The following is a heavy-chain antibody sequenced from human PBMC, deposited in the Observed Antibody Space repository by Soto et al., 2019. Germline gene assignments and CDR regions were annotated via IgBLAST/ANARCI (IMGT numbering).Heavy chain of an antibody. Sequence: GGSLRLSCAASGFTFNGYSMHWVRQAPGEGLEWVAVISYDGSNEYYADSVKGRFTISRDNSKNALYLQMNSLRTEDTAVYYCARPSYCGGDCYLANWFFGLWGRGTLVTVSS. D-gene: IGHD2-21*02. J-gene: IGHJ2*01. CDR1: GFTFNGYS. V-gene: IGHV3-30-3*01. CDR3: ARPSYCGGDCYLANWFFGL. CDR2: ISYDGSNE.